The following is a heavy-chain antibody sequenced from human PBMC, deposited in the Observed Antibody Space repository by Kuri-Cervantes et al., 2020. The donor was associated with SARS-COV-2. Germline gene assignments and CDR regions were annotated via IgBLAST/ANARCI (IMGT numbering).Heavy chain of an antibody. D-gene: IGHD5-18*01. CDR1: GDSISSYR. J-gene: IGHJ4*02. Sequence: SETLSLTCTVSGDSISSYRWNWIRQPPGKGLEWIGYIYNSGSTNYSPSLKSRVTISVDTSKNQFSLKLSSVTAADTAVYFCARDYSNYFDYWGQGTLVTVSS. CDR3: ARDYSNYFDY. CDR2: IYNSGST. V-gene: IGHV4-59*01.